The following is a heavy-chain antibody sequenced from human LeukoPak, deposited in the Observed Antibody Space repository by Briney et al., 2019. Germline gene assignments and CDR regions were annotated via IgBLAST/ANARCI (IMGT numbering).Heavy chain of an antibody. Sequence: ASVKVSCKASGYIFTNFGISWVRQAPGQGLEWMGWISAYNGNTNSAQKLQGRVTMTTDTSTSTAYMELRSLRSDDTAVYYCARAKGGTTSAFDIWGRGTMVTVSS. V-gene: IGHV1-18*01. CDR1: GYIFTNFG. D-gene: IGHD2/OR15-2a*01. CDR2: ISAYNGNT. J-gene: IGHJ3*02. CDR3: ARAKGGTTSAFDI.